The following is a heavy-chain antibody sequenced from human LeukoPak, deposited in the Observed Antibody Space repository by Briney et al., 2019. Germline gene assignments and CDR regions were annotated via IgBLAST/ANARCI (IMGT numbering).Heavy chain of an antibody. CDR2: ISYDGSNK. CDR1: GFTFSSYA. J-gene: IGHJ4*02. CDR3: ARDRNNYDSSGYYSVAALDY. Sequence: PGGSLRLSCAASGFTFSSYAMHWVRQAPGKGLEWVAVISYDGSNKYYADSVKGRFTISRDNSKNTLYLQMNSLRAEDTAVYYCARDRNNYDSSGYYSVAALDYWGQGTLVTVSS. D-gene: IGHD3-22*01. V-gene: IGHV3-30*04.